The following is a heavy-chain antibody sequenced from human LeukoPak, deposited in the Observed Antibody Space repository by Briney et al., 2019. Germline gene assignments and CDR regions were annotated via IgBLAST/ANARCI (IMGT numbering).Heavy chain of an antibody. CDR3: ARVETRGAFDI. D-gene: IGHD5-18*01. Sequence: SETLSLTCAVSGYSISSGYYWGWIRQPPGKGLEWIASMYHSGSTYYNPSLKSRVTISVDTSKNHFSLKLSSVTAADTAVYYCARVETRGAFDIWGQGTMATVSS. CDR2: MYHSGST. J-gene: IGHJ3*02. V-gene: IGHV4-38-2*01. CDR1: GYSISSGYY.